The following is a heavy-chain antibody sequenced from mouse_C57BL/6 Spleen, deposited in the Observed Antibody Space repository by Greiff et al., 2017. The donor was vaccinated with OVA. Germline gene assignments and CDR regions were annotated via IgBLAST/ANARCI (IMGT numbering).Heavy chain of an antibody. V-gene: IGHV14-4*01. CDR1: GFNIKDDY. CDR3: TTGGFGHYYAMDY. J-gene: IGHJ4*01. Sequence: EVKLVESGAELVRPGASVKLSCTASGFNIKDDYMHWVKQRPEQGLEWIGWIDPENGDTEYASKFQGKATITADTSSNTAYLQLSSLTSEDTAVYYCTTGGFGHYYAMDYWGQGTSVTVSS. D-gene: IGHD1-1*02. CDR2: IDPENGDT.